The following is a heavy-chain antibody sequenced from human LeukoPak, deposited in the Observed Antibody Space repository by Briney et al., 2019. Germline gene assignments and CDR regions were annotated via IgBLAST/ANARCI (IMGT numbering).Heavy chain of an antibody. V-gene: IGHV4-39*01. CDR2: VYYSGST. D-gene: IGHD2-15*01. Sequence: SETLSLTCTVSGGSISSSSYYWGWIRQPPGKGLEWIGSVYYSGSTYYNPSLKSRVTISVDTSKNQFSLKLSSVTAADTAVYYCASPFLGYCSGGSCPKTYYYYGMDVWGQGTTVTVSS. CDR1: GGSISSSSYY. J-gene: IGHJ6*02. CDR3: ASPFLGYCSGGSCPKTYYYYGMDV.